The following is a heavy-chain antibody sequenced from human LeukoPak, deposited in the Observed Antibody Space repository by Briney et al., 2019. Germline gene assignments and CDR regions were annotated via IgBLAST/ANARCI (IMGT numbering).Heavy chain of an antibody. CDR3: ARGRFGEFSLDY. Sequence: GGSLRLSRAASGFTFSSYSMNWVRQAPGRGLEWVSSISSSNSYIYYADSVKGRFTISRDNAKNSLYLQMNSLRAEDTAVYYCARGRFGEFSLDYWGQGTLVTVSS. CDR1: GFTFSSYS. V-gene: IGHV3-21*01. D-gene: IGHD3-10*01. CDR2: ISSSNSYI. J-gene: IGHJ4*02.